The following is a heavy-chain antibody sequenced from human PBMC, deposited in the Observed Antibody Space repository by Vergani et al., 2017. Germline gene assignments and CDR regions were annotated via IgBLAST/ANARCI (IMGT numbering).Heavy chain of an antibody. V-gene: IGHV4-59*01. J-gene: IGHJ3*02. D-gene: IGHD2-21*02. CDR3: ERNPYCGGDCYSDSFDI. CDR1: GGSISSYY. CDR2: IYYSGST. Sequence: QVQLQESGPGLVKPSETLSLPCTVSGGSISSYYWSWIRQPPGKGLEWIGYIYYSGSTNYNPSLKSRVTITVDTSKNQVSLKLSSVTAADTAVYYCERNPYCGGDCYSDSFDIWGQGTMVTVSS.